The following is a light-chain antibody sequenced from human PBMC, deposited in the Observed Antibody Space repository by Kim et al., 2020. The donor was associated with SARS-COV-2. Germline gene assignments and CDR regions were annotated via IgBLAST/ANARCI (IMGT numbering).Light chain of an antibody. Sequence: GKTASSTGGGNNIGGKSVNWYQQKPGQAPVLVIYYDSDRPSGIPERFSGSNSGNTATLTSSRVEAGDEADFYCQVWDSSSDHPYVVVGGGTKLTVL. V-gene: IGLV3-21*04. CDR3: QVWDSSSDHPYVV. CDR2: YDS. J-gene: IGLJ2*01. CDR1: NIGGKS.